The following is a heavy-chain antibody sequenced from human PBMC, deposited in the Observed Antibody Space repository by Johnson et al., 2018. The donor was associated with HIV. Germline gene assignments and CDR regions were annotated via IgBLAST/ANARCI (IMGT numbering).Heavy chain of an antibody. Sequence: QVQLVESGGGLVQPGGSLRLSCVVSGFIVSSNYITWVRQAPGQGLEWVSYISSSGSTIYYADSVKGRFTISRDNAKNSLYLQMNSLRAEDTAVYYCARGGDDAFDIWGQGTMVTVSS. CDR2: ISSSGSTI. D-gene: IGHD7-27*01. CDR3: ARGGDDAFDI. CDR1: GFIVSSNY. J-gene: IGHJ3*02. V-gene: IGHV3-11*04.